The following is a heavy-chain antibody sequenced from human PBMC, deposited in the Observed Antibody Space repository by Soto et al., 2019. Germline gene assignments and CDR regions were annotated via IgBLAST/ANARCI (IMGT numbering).Heavy chain of an antibody. V-gene: IGHV4-39*01. CDR1: SGSISSSSYY. D-gene: IGHD3-9*01. Sequence: QLQLQESGPGLVKPSETLSLTCTVSSGSISSSSYYWGWIRQPPGKGLEWIGSIYYSGSTYYNPSLKSRVTISVDTSKNQFSLKLSSVTAADTAVYYCARPYYDILTGYADAFDIWGQGTMVTVSS. CDR2: IYYSGST. CDR3: ARPYYDILTGYADAFDI. J-gene: IGHJ3*02.